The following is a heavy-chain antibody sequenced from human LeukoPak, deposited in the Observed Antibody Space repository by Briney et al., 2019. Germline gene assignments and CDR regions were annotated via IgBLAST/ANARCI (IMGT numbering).Heavy chain of an antibody. J-gene: IGHJ4*02. V-gene: IGHV4-34*01. D-gene: IGHD6-19*01. Sequence: SETLSLTCAVYDGSFSGYYWNWIRQPPGKGLEWIGEIHQSGNTNYNPSLKSRLTISVDTSKNQFSLRLNSVTAADTAVYYCAKVAGTKMVDYWGQGTLVTVSS. CDR3: AKVAGTKMVDY. CDR2: IHQSGNT. CDR1: DGSFSGYY.